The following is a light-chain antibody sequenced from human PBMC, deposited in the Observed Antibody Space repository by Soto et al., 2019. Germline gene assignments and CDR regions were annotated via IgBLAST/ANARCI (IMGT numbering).Light chain of an antibody. CDR2: GAS. Sequence: EIVLTQSPGTLSLSPGERATLSCRASQSVSTSYLAWYQQKPGQAPRLLIYGASSRATGIPDRFSGSGPRADFTLPISRLEPKDFAVYYCQQYGSVPLTFGGGTKVEMK. V-gene: IGKV3-20*01. CDR1: QSVSTSY. CDR3: QQYGSVPLT. J-gene: IGKJ4*01.